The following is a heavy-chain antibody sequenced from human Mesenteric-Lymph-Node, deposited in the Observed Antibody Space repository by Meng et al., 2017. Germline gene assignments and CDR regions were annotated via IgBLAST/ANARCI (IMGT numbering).Heavy chain of an antibody. J-gene: IGHJ4*02. Sequence: QVQLGQAGVEVKKPGASVKVSCKASGYTFTGYYMHWLRQAPGQGLEWVGRITPSSGGTTYAQKFQGRVTMTRDTSISTAYMELSSLRSDDAAIYYCVRANLGSADYWGQGTLVTVSS. V-gene: IGHV1-2*06. CDR2: ITPSSGGT. D-gene: IGHD7-27*01. CDR1: GYTFTGYY. CDR3: VRANLGSADY.